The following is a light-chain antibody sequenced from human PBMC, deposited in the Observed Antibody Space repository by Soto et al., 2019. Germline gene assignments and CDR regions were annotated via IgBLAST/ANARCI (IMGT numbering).Light chain of an antibody. V-gene: IGKV3-15*01. CDR2: GAS. J-gene: IGKJ4*01. CDR1: QSVGSN. CDR3: QQYSNWPYT. Sequence: EIVMTQSPATLSVSPGERASLSCRASQSVGSNLAWYQQKAGQAPRLLIYGASTRATGIPARFSGSGSGTEFTLTISSLQSEDFAVYYCQQYSNWPYTFGEGTKVEIK.